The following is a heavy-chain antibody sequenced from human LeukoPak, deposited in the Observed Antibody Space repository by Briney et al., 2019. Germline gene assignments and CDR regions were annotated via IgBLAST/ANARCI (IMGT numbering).Heavy chain of an antibody. CDR2: IYHSGGT. Sequence: SETLSLTCAVSGGSISSSNWWSWVRQPPGKGLEWIGEIYHSGGTNYNPSLKSRVTISVDKSKNQFSLKLSSVTAADTAVYYCARVVPYYDFWSGYYEGWFDPWGQGTLVTVSS. J-gene: IGHJ5*02. CDR3: ARVVPYYDFWSGYYEGWFDP. D-gene: IGHD3-3*01. V-gene: IGHV4-4*02. CDR1: GGSISSSNW.